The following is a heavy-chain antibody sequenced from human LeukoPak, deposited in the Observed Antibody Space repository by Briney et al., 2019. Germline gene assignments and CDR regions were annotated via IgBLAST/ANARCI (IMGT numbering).Heavy chain of an antibody. J-gene: IGHJ4*02. CDR3: TTVPPDYGDYPFDY. V-gene: IGHV3-15*01. D-gene: IGHD4-17*01. CDR1: GFTFSNAW. CDR2: IKSKTDGGTT. Sequence: GGSLRLSCAASGFTFSNAWMSWVRQAPGKGLEWVGRIKSKTDGGTTDYAAPVKGRFTISRDDSKNTLYLQMNSLKTEDTAVCYCTTVPPDYGDYPFDYWGQGTLVTVSS.